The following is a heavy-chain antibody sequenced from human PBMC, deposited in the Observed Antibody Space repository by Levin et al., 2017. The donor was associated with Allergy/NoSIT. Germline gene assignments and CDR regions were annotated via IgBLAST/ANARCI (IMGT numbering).Heavy chain of an antibody. CDR2: ISWNSGSI. V-gene: IGHV3-9*01. CDR3: AKGREYSSSSRIDY. Sequence: GGSLRLSCAASGFTFDDYAMHWVRQAPGKGLEWVSGISWNSGSIGYADSVKGRFTISRDNAKNSLYLQMNSLRAEDTALYYCAKGREYSSSSRIDYWGQGTLVTVSS. D-gene: IGHD6-6*01. J-gene: IGHJ4*02. CDR1: GFTFDDYA.